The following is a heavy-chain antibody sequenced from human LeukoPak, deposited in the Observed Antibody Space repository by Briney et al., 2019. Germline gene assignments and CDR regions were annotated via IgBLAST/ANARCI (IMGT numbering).Heavy chain of an antibody. CDR2: ISGSGGST. CDR3: AKGHRYYESSGYSDY. V-gene: IGHV3-23*01. Sequence: GGSLRLSCAASGFTFSSYAMSWVRQAPGKGLEWVSAISGSGGSTYYADSVKGRFTISRDNSKNTLYLQMNSLRAEDTAVYYCAKGHRYYESSGYSDYWGQGTLVTVSS. CDR1: GFTFSSYA. D-gene: IGHD3-22*01. J-gene: IGHJ4*02.